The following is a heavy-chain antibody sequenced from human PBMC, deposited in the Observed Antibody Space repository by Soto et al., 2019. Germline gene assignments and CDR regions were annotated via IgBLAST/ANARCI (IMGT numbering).Heavy chain of an antibody. V-gene: IGHV2-70*01. J-gene: IGHJ6*02. CDR2: IDWDDDK. Sequence: ESCPTLVKPTQTPTLTCTFSGFSLSTSGMFVSWIRQPPGKALEWLALIDWDDDKYYSTSLKTRLTISKDTSKNQVVLTMTNMDPVDTATYYCARMVYGDLLGYYGMDAWGQGTTVTVSS. D-gene: IGHD4-17*01. CDR3: ARMVYGDLLGYYGMDA. CDR1: GFSLSTSGMF.